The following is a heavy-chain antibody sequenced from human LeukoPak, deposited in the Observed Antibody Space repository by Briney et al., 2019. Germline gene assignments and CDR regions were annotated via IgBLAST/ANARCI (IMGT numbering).Heavy chain of an antibody. V-gene: IGHV3-23*01. J-gene: IGHJ4*02. CDR3: AKNSCSSGYYFDY. CDR1: GFAFNTYN. D-gene: IGHD3-10*01. CDR2: ITDIGGSR. Sequence: GGSLTLSCAASGFAFNTYNMDWVRQAPGKGLEWVSTITDIGGSRNYAESVKGRFTVSRDNSKNTVYLQMNSLRLDDTAVYYCAKNSCSSGYYFDYWGQGVLVTVSS.